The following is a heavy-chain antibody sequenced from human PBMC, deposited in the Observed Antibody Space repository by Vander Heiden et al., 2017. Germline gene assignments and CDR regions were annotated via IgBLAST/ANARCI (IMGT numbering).Heavy chain of an antibody. CDR3: ARDRPHYCSGGSRPRFDP. CDR2: ISRSGGTI. V-gene: IGHV3-11*01. D-gene: IGHD2-15*01. Sequence: VQLVESVVGLVKLGGSLRLSCSASGFTFRDYYRGWIRQAQGKGLGWVSYISRSGGTIYYADSVKGRFTISRDNAKNSRYLQMNSLRAEDTAVYYCARDRPHYCSGGSRPRFDPWGQGTLVTVSS. J-gene: IGHJ5*02. CDR1: GFTFRDYY.